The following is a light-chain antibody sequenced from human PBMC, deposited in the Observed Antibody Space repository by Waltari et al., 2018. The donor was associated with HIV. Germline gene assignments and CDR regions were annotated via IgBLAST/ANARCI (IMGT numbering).Light chain of an antibody. CDR2: HDS. J-gene: IGLJ2*01. CDR1: NIGKRR. CDR3: QVLDSPSEQIL. V-gene: IGLV3-21*04. Sequence: YVLTQAPSASVAPGQTARISCGGSNIGKRRVHWYQQKPGQAPALVIYHDSERPSGIPERFSGSNSGNTATLTISGVEAGDEAHYYCQVLDSPSEQILFGGGTRLTVL.